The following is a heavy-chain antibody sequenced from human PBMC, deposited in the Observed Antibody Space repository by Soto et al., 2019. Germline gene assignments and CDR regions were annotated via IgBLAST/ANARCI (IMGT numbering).Heavy chain of an antibody. J-gene: IGHJ4*03. CDR2: MSYDGIDT. V-gene: IGHV3-30*02. CDR1: GFIFNNNC. D-gene: IGHD2-8*02. CDR3: TIVRVAVSALDL. Sequence: PGGSLTLAGVVSGFIFNNNCIQWVRHTPGTGLEWVAFMSYDGIDTFYEDSVKGRFTISIDNYKNTLFLHMSNLRANDTAMYYCTIVRVAVSALDLWGQGNLVTVSS.